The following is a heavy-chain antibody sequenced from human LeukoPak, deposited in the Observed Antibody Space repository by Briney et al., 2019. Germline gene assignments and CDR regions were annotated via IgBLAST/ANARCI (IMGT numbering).Heavy chain of an antibody. Sequence: GGSLRLSCGGSGFIFDDYAMHWVRQAPGKGLEWVSGVNWNSGAIDYAESVKGRFTISRDNAKNSLYLQMNSLRTEDTALYFFARDRAYSYGYTYFDLWGRGTLVTVSS. CDR1: GFIFDDYA. CDR2: VNWNSGAI. V-gene: IGHV3-9*01. D-gene: IGHD5-18*01. J-gene: IGHJ2*01. CDR3: ARDRAYSYGYTYFDL.